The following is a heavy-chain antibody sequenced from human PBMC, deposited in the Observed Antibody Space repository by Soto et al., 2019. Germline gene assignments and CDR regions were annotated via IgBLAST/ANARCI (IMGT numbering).Heavy chain of an antibody. J-gene: IGHJ4*02. D-gene: IGHD6-13*01. Sequence: PETLSLTCTVSGGSISSNYWTWVRQPPGKGLEWIGYVYNSGSTNYNPSLKSRVTISEDTSKSQFSLKVNSMTAADTAVYYCARYRREAVAGYTLDNWGQGILVTVSS. V-gene: IGHV4-59*01. CDR2: VYNSGST. CDR3: ARYRREAVAGYTLDN. CDR1: GGSISSNY.